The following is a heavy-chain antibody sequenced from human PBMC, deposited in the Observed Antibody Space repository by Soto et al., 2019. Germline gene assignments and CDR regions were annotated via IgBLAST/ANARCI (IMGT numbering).Heavy chain of an antibody. CDR3: ARDGGSYLIDY. J-gene: IGHJ4*02. V-gene: IGHV3-74*01. D-gene: IGHD1-26*01. Sequence: EVQLVESGGGLVQPGGSLRLSCAASGFTFSSYWMHWVRQAPGKGLVWVSRINSDGSSTSYADSVKGRFTISRDNAKNPLYLSMNSLRAEDTAVYYCARDGGSYLIDYWGQGTLVTVSS. CDR1: GFTFSSYW. CDR2: INSDGSST.